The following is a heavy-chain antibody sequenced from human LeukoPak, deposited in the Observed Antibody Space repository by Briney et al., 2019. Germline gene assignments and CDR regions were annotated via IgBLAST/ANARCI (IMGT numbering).Heavy chain of an antibody. CDR2: IIPIFGTA. D-gene: IGHD5-18*01. J-gene: IGHJ4*02. V-gene: IGHV1-69*13. CDR1: GYTFTTYY. CDR3: ARDGYSYGHDY. Sequence: SVKVSCKASGYTFTTYYMHWVRQAPGQGLEWMGGIIPIFGTANYAQKFQGRVTITADESTSTAYMELSSLRSEDTAVYYCARDGYSYGHDYWGQGTLVTVSS.